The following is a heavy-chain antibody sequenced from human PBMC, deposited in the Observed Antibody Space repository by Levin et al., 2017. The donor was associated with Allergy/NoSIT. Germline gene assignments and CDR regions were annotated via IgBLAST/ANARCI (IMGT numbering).Heavy chain of an antibody. J-gene: IGHJ4*02. V-gene: IGHV1-18*01. D-gene: IGHD4-23*01. Sequence: ASVKVSCKASGYTFTSYGISWVRQAPGQGLEWMGWSSTYNRNTYYAQRFQVRVTMTTDTSTSTAYMELRSLTSDDTAVYYCARERVYGNSAALEYWGQGTLVTVSS. CDR1: GYTFTSYG. CDR2: SSTYNRNT. CDR3: ARERVYGNSAALEY.